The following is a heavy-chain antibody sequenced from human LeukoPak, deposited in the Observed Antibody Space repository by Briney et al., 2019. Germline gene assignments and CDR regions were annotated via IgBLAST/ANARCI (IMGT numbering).Heavy chain of an antibody. J-gene: IGHJ4*02. V-gene: IGHV4-39*01. CDR2: IYYSGST. D-gene: IGHD3-16*02. Sequence: GSLRLSCAASGFTFSSYWMIWVRQPPGKGLEWIGSIYYSGSTYYNPSLKSRVTISVDTSKNQFSLKLSSVTAADTAVYYCARLKEGAYDYVWGSYRLHYYFDYWGQGTLVTVSS. CDR1: GFTFSSYW. CDR3: ARLKEGAYDYVWGSYRLHYYFDY.